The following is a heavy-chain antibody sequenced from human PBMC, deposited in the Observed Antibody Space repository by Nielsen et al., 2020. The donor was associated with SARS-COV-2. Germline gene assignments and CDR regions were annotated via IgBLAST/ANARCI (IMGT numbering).Heavy chain of an antibody. V-gene: IGHV3-7*03. CDR2: IKQDGSEK. Sequence: GESLKISCAASGFTFSSYWMSWVRQAPGKGLEWVANIKQDGSEKYYVDSVKGRFTISRDNAKNSLYLQMNSLRAEDTAVYYCASQGGRTTVTDYYYGMDVWGQGTTVTVSS. J-gene: IGHJ6*02. D-gene: IGHD4-17*01. CDR1: GFTFSSYW. CDR3: ASQGGRTTVTDYYYGMDV.